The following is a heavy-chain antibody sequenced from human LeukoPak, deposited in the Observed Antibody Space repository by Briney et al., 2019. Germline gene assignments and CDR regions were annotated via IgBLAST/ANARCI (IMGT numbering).Heavy chain of an antibody. Sequence: ASGKACCKAAGYTFSTFGIHGVGQAPGQGLEWMGGINTNTGNPTYGQGFTGRFVFSLEPSVSTSYLQTTSLKAKHTALYYCARARGSSARLGYYSYYIDVWGKGTTVTVSS. V-gene: IGHV7-4-1*02. CDR3: ARARGSSARLGYYSYYIDV. CDR2: INTNTGNP. CDR1: GYTFSTFG. D-gene: IGHD1-26*01. J-gene: IGHJ6*03.